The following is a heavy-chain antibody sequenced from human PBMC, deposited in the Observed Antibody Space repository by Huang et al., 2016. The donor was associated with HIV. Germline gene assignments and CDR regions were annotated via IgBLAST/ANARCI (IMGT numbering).Heavy chain of an antibody. Sequence: QVQLVESGGGAVQPGGSLRVSCAASGFTFRTCNMHGVGQYPGKGLEWGALIRDDGSDESYADSVRGRFTISRDNSINTLYLQMNTLTAEDTAVYFCAKDHDWSFDYWGQGTLVTVSS. D-gene: IGHD3-9*01. V-gene: IGHV3-30*02. CDR1: GFTFRTCN. CDR2: IRDDGSDE. J-gene: IGHJ4*02. CDR3: AKDHDWSFDY.